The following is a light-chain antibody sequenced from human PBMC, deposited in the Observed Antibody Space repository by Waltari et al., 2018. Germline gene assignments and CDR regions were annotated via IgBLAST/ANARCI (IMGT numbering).Light chain of an antibody. CDR2: DAS. Sequence: ETVLTQSPGTLALSPGERATLSCRASQSIGSSLAWYQHIPGQAPRLLFYDASNRATGIPASCSGSGSGTDFTLTISSLEPEDFAVYYCQQRINWPRTFGQGTKVEIK. V-gene: IGKV3-11*01. CDR3: QQRINWPRT. CDR1: QSIGSS. J-gene: IGKJ1*01.